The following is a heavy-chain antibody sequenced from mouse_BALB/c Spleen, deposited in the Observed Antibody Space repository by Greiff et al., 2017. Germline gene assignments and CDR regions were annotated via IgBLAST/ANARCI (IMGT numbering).Heavy chain of an antibody. D-gene: IGHD1-1*01. V-gene: IGHV6-6*02. CDR3: TRRGDYGSSYDY. CDR1: GFTFSNYW. J-gene: IGHJ2*01. CDR2: IRLKSNNYAT. Sequence: EVQRVESGGGLVQPGGSLKLSCVASGFTFSNYWMNWVRQSPEKGLEWVAEIRLKSNNYATHYAESVKGRFTISRDDSKSSVYLQMNNLRAEDTGIYYCTRRGDYGSSYDYWGQGTTLTVSS.